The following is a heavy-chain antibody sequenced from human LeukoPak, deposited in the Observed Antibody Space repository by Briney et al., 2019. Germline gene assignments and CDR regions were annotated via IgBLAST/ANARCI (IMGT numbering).Heavy chain of an antibody. CDR3: ANKGQQQLASNYYYSYMDV. J-gene: IGHJ6*03. CDR1: GRSISSSSYY. CDR2: IYYSGCT. V-gene: IGHV4-39*07. Sequence: SETLSLTCTVSGRSISSSSYYWGWIRQPPGKGLEWIGSIYYSGCTYYNPSLKSRVTISVDTTRNQFSLKLSSVNAADTAVYNCANKGQQQLASNYYYSYMDVWGKGTTVTVSS. D-gene: IGHD6-13*01.